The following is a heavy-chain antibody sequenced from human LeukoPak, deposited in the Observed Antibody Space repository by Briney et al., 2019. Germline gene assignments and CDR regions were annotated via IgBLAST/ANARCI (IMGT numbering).Heavy chain of an antibody. D-gene: IGHD1-26*01. J-gene: IGHJ4*02. CDR1: GFTFRDYN. CDR3: ARHSGSYYYFDY. CDR2: INTGGGSI. Sequence: KTGGSLRLSCAASGFTFRDYNMSWIRQAPGKGLEYISYINTGGGSIYYAGSVKGRFTISRDNAKNSLYLQMNNVRAEDTAVYYCARHSGSYYYFDYWGQGTLVTVSS. V-gene: IGHV3-11*04.